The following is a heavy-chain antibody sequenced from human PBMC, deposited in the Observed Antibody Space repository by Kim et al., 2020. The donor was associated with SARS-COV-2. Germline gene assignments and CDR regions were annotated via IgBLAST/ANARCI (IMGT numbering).Heavy chain of an antibody. CDR2: ISGSGGST. CDR1: GFTFSSYA. J-gene: IGHJ6*02. V-gene: IGHV3-23*01. Sequence: GGSLRLSCAASGFTFSSYAMSWVRQAPGKGLEWVSAISGSGGSTYYADSVKGRFTISRDNSKNTLYLQMNSLRAEDTAVYYCAKDVSRITIFEVVTRGGMDGWGQGTTVTVSS. D-gene: IGHD3-3*01. CDR3: AKDVSRITIFEVVTRGGMDG.